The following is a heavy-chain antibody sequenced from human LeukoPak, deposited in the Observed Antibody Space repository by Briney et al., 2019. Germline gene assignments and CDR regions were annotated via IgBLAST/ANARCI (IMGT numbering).Heavy chain of an antibody. D-gene: IGHD2-15*01. CDR2: INHSGST. J-gene: IGHJ6*02. V-gene: IGHV4-34*01. CDR1: GGSFSGYY. CDR3: ARGLCSGGSCYHAAGYYGMDV. Sequence: ASETLSLTCAVYGGSFSGYYWSWLRQPPGKGLEWIGEINHSGSTNYNPSLKSRVTISVDTSKNQFSLKLSSVTAADTAVYYCARGLCSGGSCYHAAGYYGMDVWGQGTTVTVSS.